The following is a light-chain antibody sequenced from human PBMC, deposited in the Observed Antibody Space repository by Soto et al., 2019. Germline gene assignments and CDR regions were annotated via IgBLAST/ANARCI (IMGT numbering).Light chain of an antibody. V-gene: IGKV3-20*01. Sequence: EIVLTQSPGTLSLSPGERATLSCGASQSVSSNYLAWYQHKPGQAPRLLIYGASSRATAIPDRFSGSGSGTDFTLTITRLEPEDFAVYYCQQYGTSPLTFGGGTKIKIK. CDR2: GAS. J-gene: IGKJ4*01. CDR3: QQYGTSPLT. CDR1: QSVSSNY.